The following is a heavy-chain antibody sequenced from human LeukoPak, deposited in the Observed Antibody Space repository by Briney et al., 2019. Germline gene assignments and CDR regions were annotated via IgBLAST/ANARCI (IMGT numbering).Heavy chain of an antibody. CDR3: ARQLRGEAVAGHLQPFDY. Sequence: SETLSLTCTVSGASISSYYWTWIRQPPGKGLEWIGYIHYSGSSNYNPSLKSRVTISVDTSKNQFSLKLSSVTAADTAVYFCARQLRGEAVAGHLQPFDYWGQGTLVTVSS. CDR2: IHYSGSS. CDR1: GASISSYY. V-gene: IGHV4-59*08. D-gene: IGHD6-19*01. J-gene: IGHJ4*02.